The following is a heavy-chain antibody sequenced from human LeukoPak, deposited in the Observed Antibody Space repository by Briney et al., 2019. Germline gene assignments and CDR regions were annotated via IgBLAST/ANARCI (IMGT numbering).Heavy chain of an antibody. CDR2: IYHGDSDP. CDR1: GYSFTSYW. D-gene: IGHD6-13*01. Sequence: HGESLKISCKGSGYSFTSYWIGWVRQMPGKGLELMGIIYHGDSDPRYGPSFQGQVTISTDESFSTAYLQWSSLKSSDSAIYYCATSSTQVAAVGSDAFDIWGQGTLVTVSS. V-gene: IGHV5-51*01. CDR3: ATSSTQVAAVGSDAFDI. J-gene: IGHJ3*02.